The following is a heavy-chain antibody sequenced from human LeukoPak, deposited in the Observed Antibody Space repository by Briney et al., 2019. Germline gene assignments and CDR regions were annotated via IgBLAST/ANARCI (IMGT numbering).Heavy chain of an antibody. CDR1: GYSFSTYW. Sequence: GESLKISCKGSGYSFSTYWIGWVRQMPGKGLERMGIIYPGDSDTRYSPSFQGQVTISADKSISTAYLQWSSLKASDTAMYYCARRGYRSGANAFDIWGQGTMVTVSS. CDR2: IYPGDSDT. J-gene: IGHJ3*02. D-gene: IGHD6-19*01. V-gene: IGHV5-51*01. CDR3: ARRGYRSGANAFDI.